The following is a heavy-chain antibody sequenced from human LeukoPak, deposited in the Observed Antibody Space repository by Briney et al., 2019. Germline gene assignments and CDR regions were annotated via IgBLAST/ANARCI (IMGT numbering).Heavy chain of an antibody. J-gene: IGHJ4*02. CDR3: ARVYQSAEYYFDY. Sequence: PSETLSLSCTVSGGSIDSYYWSWIRQPPGKGLEWIGYIYYTGSTEYHPSLKSRVTISLDTSKDQFSLKLTSVTAADTAVYYCARVYQSAEYYFDYWGQGNLVSVSS. D-gene: IGHD2-2*01. CDR2: IYYTGST. CDR1: GGSIDSYY. V-gene: IGHV4-59*01.